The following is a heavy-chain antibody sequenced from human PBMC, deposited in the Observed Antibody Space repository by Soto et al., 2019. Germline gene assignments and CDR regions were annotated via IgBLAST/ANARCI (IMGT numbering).Heavy chain of an antibody. CDR2: ISGSGGST. D-gene: IGHD2-2*01. CDR1: GFTFSSYA. Sequence: EVQLLESGGGLVQPGGSLRLSCAASGFTFSSYAMSWVRQAPGKGLEWVSAISGSGGSTYYADSVKGRFTISRDNSKNTLYLQRTSLRAEETAVNYCATKFGSPTHSYYGMDVWGQGPTVTVSS. CDR3: ATKFGSPTHSYYGMDV. J-gene: IGHJ6*02. V-gene: IGHV3-23*01.